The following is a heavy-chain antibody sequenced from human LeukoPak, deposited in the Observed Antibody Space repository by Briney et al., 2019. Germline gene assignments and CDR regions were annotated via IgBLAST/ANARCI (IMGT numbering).Heavy chain of an antibody. V-gene: IGHV4-59*08. CDR3: ARQGLVTENAFDI. CDR2: IYYSGST. J-gene: IGHJ3*02. CDR1: GGSISSYY. Sequence: SETLSLTCTVSGGSISSYYWSWIRQPPGKGLEWIGYIYYSGSTNYNPSLKSRVTISVDRSKNQFSLKLSSVTAADTAVYYCARQGLVTENAFDIWGQGTMVTVSS. D-gene: IGHD3/OR15-3a*01.